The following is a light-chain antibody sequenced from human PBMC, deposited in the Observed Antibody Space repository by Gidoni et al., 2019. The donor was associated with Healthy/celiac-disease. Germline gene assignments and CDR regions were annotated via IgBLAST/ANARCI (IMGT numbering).Light chain of an antibody. V-gene: IGKV1-5*01. CDR2: DAS. CDR3: QQYNSYQGT. Sequence: DIQMTQSPSTLSASVGARVTITYRASQSISSWFAWYQQKPGKAPKLLIYDASSLESGVPSRFRGSGSWTEFTLTISSLQPDDFATYYCQQYNSYQGTFGQGTKVEIK. J-gene: IGKJ1*01. CDR1: QSISSW.